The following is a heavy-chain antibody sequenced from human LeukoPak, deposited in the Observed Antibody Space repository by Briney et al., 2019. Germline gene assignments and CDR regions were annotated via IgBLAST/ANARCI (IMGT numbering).Heavy chain of an antibody. Sequence: SETLSLTCTVSGGSISSYYWSWIRQPPGKGLEWIGYIYYSGSTNYKPSLKSRVTISVDTSKNQFSLKLSSVTAADTAVYYCAREGGEWELLRTFDYWGQGTLVTVSS. CDR2: IYYSGST. J-gene: IGHJ4*02. D-gene: IGHD1-26*01. CDR3: AREGGEWELLRTFDY. CDR1: GGSISSYY. V-gene: IGHV4-59*12.